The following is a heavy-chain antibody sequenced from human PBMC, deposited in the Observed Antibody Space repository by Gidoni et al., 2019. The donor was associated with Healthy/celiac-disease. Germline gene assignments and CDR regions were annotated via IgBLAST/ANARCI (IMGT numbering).Heavy chain of an antibody. CDR2: ISGSGGST. D-gene: IGHD4-17*01. CDR1: GFTFSSSA. V-gene: IGHV3-23*01. J-gene: IGHJ3*02. Sequence: EVQLLESGGGLVQPGGSLRLSCAASGFTFSSSAMSWVRQAPGKGLEWVSAISGSGGSTYYADSVKGRFTISRDNSKNTLYLQMNSLRAEDTAVYYCAKVWETAVTSRADAFDIWGQGTMVTVSS. CDR3: AKVWETAVTSRADAFDI.